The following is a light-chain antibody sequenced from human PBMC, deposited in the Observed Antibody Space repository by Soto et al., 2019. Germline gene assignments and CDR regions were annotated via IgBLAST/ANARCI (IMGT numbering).Light chain of an antibody. CDR3: QQYGSSPT. J-gene: IGKJ1*01. CDR2: GAS. Sequence: EIVLTQSPGTLSLSPGERATLSCRASQSVSSSYLAWYQQKLGQAPRLLIYGASSRATGIPDRFSGSGSGTDFTLTLSRLEPEDFAVYYCQQYGSSPTFGQGTKVEIK. CDR1: QSVSSSY. V-gene: IGKV3-20*01.